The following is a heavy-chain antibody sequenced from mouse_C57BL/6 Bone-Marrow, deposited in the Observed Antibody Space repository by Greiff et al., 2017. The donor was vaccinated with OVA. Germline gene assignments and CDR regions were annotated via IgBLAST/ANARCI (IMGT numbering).Heavy chain of an antibody. J-gene: IGHJ3*01. CDR3: ARILYYSLAWFAY. D-gene: IGHD2-12*01. CDR2: IWSGGST. CDR1: GFSLTSYG. Sequence: QVHVKQSGPGLVQPSQSLSITCTVSGFSLTSYGVHWVRQSPGKGLEWLGVIWSGGSTDYNAAFISRLSISKDNAKSQVFFKMNSLQADDTAIYYCARILYYSLAWFAYWGQGTLVTVSA. V-gene: IGHV2-2*01.